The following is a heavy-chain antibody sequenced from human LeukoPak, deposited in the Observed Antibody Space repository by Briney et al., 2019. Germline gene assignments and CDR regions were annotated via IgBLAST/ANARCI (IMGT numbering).Heavy chain of an antibody. Sequence: SETLSLTCTVSGGSISSSSYYWGWIRQPPGKGLEWIGSIYYSGSTYYNPSLKSRVTISVDTSKNQFSLKLSSVTAADTAVYYCARDLGYCSSTSCPLWYWGQGTLVTVSS. D-gene: IGHD2-2*01. CDR3: ARDLGYCSSTSCPLWY. V-gene: IGHV4-39*07. CDR1: GGSISSSSYY. J-gene: IGHJ4*02. CDR2: IYYSGST.